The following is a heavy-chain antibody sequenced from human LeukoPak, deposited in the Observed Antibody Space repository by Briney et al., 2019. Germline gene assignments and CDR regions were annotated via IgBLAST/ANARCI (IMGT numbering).Heavy chain of an antibody. V-gene: IGHV3-7*01. CDR1: GFTFSGYW. CDR3: ARDKAVGPTPLDY. J-gene: IGHJ4*02. CDR2: IKQDGSEI. Sequence: GGSLRLSCAASGFTFSGYWMSWVRQAPGKGPEWVANIKQDGSEIYYVDSVKGRFTISRDNAKNSLYLQTNSLRAEDTAVYYCARDKAVGPTPLDYWGQGTLVTVSS. D-gene: IGHD1-26*01.